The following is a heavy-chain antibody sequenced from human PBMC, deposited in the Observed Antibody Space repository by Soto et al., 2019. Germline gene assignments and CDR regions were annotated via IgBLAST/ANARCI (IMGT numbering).Heavy chain of an antibody. V-gene: IGHV3-48*01. CDR1: GFTFSSYS. D-gene: IGHD2-2*02. J-gene: IGHJ6*02. Sequence: PGGSLRLSCAASGFTFSSYSMNWVRQAPGKGLEWVSYISSSSTIYYADSVKGRFTISRDNAKNSLYQQMKSLKAEDTDVYYCVRDLCSSTSCYIRIYYYGMDVWGQGTTVTVSS. CDR2: ISSSSTI. CDR3: VRDLCSSTSCYIRIYYYGMDV.